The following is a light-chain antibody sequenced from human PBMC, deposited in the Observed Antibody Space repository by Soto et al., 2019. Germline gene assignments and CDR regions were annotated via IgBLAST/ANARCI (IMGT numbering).Light chain of an antibody. V-gene: IGKV3-15*01. Sequence: EIEVTESPATLSLSQGMRATLSCRASQHISTNLAWYRQKPGQAPRLLIYYASTRATGIPDRFSGSGSGTEFTLTISSLQSEDFAVYYCQQYNNLPLNTFGQGTRLEI. CDR1: QHISTN. CDR2: YAS. CDR3: QQYNNLPLNT. J-gene: IGKJ5*01.